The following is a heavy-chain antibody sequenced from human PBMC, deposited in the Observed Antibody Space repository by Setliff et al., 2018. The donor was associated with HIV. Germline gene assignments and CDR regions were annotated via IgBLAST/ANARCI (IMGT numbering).Heavy chain of an antibody. CDR3: ARGSAPNIVVAASLDI. V-gene: IGHV1-18*01. D-gene: IGHD6-19*01. CDR1: GYNFITFG. CDR2: ISTYSGKT. Sequence: ASVKVSCKASGYNFITFGINWVRQAPGQGLEWMGRISTYSGKTDYAEKFQGRLTMTMNTSTRTVFMELRSLTLDDTSVYYCARGSAPNIVVAASLDIWGQGTLVTVSS. J-gene: IGHJ4*01.